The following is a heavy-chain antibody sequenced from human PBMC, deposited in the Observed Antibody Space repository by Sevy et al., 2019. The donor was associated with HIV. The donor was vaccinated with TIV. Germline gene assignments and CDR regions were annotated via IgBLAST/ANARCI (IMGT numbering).Heavy chain of an antibody. V-gene: IGHV3-7*01. CDR2: IKQDEGEK. D-gene: IGHD3-22*01. Sequence: GGSLRLPGAPSGFTFVRYWMTWFRQAQGRGWEGVANIKQDEGEKYYVDSVRGRFTNSRDNAKNSLYLKMNSLRADETAVYYCARAEQVTMLVVFGGLYFDSWGQGTLVTVSS. CDR1: GFTFVRYW. CDR3: ARAEQVTMLVVFGGLYFDS. J-gene: IGHJ4*02.